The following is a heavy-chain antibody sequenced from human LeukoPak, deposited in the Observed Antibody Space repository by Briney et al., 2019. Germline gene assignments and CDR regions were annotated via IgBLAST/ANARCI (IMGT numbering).Heavy chain of an antibody. V-gene: IGHV3-30*18. D-gene: IGHD6-13*01. J-gene: IGHJ4*02. CDR1: GFTFSSYG. CDR2: ISYDGSNK. Sequence: GGSLRLSCAASGFTFSSYGMHWVRQAPGKGLEWVAVISYDGSNKYYADSVKGRFSISRDNSKNTLYLQMNSLRAEDTAVYYCAKDRSSSWTLDYWGQGTLVTVSS. CDR3: AKDRSSSWTLDY.